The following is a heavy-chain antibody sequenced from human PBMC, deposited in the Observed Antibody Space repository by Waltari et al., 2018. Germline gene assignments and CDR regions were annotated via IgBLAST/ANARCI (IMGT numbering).Heavy chain of an antibody. V-gene: IGHV5-51*01. CDR3: ARHRADWDDIVTGYYRYFDL. Sequence: EVQLVQSGTEVKKPGESLKISCKASGSSFTTYWIGWVSQMPGKGLEWMGVIYPCDSYTRYSPSFQGQVTISADNSINTAYLQWSSLKASDTAMYYCARHRADWDDIVTGYYRYFDLWGRGTLVTVSP. CDR2: IYPCDSYT. D-gene: IGHD3-9*01. J-gene: IGHJ2*01. CDR1: GSSFTTYW.